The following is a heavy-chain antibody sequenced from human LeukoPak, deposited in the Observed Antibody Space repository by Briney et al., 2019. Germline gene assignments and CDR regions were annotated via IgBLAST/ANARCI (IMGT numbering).Heavy chain of an antibody. CDR2: IIPIFGTA. J-gene: IGHJ4*02. CDR1: GGTFSSYA. V-gene: IGHV1-69*05. Sequence: ASVKVSCKASGGTFSSYAISWVRQAPGQGLEWMGGIIPIFGTANYAQKFQGRVTMTRDTSISTAYMELSRLRSDDTAVYYCARDLWEANYWGQGTLVTVSS. D-gene: IGHD1-26*01. CDR3: ARDLWEANY.